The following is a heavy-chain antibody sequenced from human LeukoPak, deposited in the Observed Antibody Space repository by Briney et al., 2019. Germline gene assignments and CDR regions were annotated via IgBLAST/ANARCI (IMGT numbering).Heavy chain of an antibody. D-gene: IGHD3-9*01. CDR2: INHSGSS. Sequence: PSETLSLTCAVYGGSFSGYYWSWIRQPPGKGLEWIGEINHSGSSNYNPSLKSRVTISVDTSKNQFSLKLSSVTAADMAVYYCARAPSRYDVLTGYYGGWFDSWGPGTLVTVSS. CDR1: GGSFSGYY. V-gene: IGHV4-34*01. CDR3: ARAPSRYDVLTGYYGGWFDS. J-gene: IGHJ5*01.